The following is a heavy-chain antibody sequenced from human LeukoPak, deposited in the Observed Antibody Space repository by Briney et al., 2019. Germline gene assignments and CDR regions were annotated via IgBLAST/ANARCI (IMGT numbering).Heavy chain of an antibody. CDR1: GYTFTSYA. CDR3: ARDLRFGSSTSCYGY. Sequence: ASVTVSCKASGYTFTSYAMHWVRQAPGQRLEWMGWINAGNGNTKYSQKFQGRVTITRDTSASTAYMELSSLRSEDTAVYYCARDLRFGSSTSCYGYWGQGTLVTVSS. V-gene: IGHV1-3*01. J-gene: IGHJ4*02. CDR2: INAGNGNT. D-gene: IGHD2-2*01.